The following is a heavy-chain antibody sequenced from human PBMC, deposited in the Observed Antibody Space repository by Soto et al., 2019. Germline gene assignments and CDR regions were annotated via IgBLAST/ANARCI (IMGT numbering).Heavy chain of an antibody. V-gene: IGHV1-8*02. J-gene: IGHJ6*02. Sequence: ASVKVSCKASGFDFTAYDINWVRQASGQGLEWMGWMNPINGATGSARRFQGRVSMTRNTATGTAYLELTSLRSDDTAVYYCGRGPSPRAPAGGTPYYYAMDVWGQGTTVTVSS. CDR1: GFDFTAYD. CDR2: MNPINGAT. D-gene: IGHD6-13*01. CDR3: GRGPSPRAPAGGTPYYYAMDV.